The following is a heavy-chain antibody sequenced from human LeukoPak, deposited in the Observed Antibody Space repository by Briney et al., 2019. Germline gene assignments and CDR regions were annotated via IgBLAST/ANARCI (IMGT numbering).Heavy chain of an antibody. D-gene: IGHD3-22*01. CDR1: GGSIRSSSYY. CDR2: IYYSGST. V-gene: IGHV4-39*01. CDR3: ARHVGGYYYDSRSNLRGTFDI. J-gene: IGHJ3*02. Sequence: SETLSLTCTVSGGSIRSSSYYWGWIRQPPGKGLEWIGTIYYSGSTYYNPSLKSRVTISVDTSKNQFSLKLSSVTAADTAVYYCARHVGGYYYDSRSNLRGTFDIWGQGTMVTVSS.